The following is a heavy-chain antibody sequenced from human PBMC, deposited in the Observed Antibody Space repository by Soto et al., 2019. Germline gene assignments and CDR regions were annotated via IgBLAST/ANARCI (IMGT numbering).Heavy chain of an antibody. CDR2: IWHDGMNK. D-gene: IGHD3-10*01. V-gene: IGHV3-33*01. CDR3: ARDRGSDDPIDY. Sequence: QVQLVESGGGGVQPARSLTLSCAASGFTFSSYGMHWVRQAPGKGLEWVAVIWHDGMNKYYADSVRGRFTISRDNSKNTLYLQMNSLRAEDTAVYYCARDRGSDDPIDYWGQGTLVTVSS. CDR1: GFTFSSYG. J-gene: IGHJ4*02.